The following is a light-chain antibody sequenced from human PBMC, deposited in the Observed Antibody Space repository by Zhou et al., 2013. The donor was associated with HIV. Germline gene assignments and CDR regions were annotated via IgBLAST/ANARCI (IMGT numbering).Light chain of an antibody. J-gene: IGKJ2*01. CDR3: QQRHNWPRT. Sequence: EIVLTQSPGTLSLSPGERATLSCRASQSVSSHLAWYRQKPGQPPRLLIYDASNRVPGIPARFSGSGSGTDFTLTITSLEPEDFAVYYCQQRHNWPRTFGQGTNLDIK. V-gene: IGKV3-11*01. CDR1: QSVSSH. CDR2: DAS.